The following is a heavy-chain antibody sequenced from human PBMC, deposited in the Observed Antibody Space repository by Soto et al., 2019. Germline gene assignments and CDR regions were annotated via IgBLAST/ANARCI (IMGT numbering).Heavy chain of an antibody. V-gene: IGHV3-30-3*01. CDR2: ISYDGSNK. CDR1: GFTFSSYA. J-gene: IGHJ4*02. Sequence: GGSLRLSCAASGFTFSSYAMHWVRQAPGKGLEWVAVISYDGSNKYYADSVKGRFTISRDNSKNTLYLQMNSLRAEDTAVYYCARDGSSGYIDYWGQGTLVTVSS. CDR3: ARDGSSGYIDY. D-gene: IGHD3-22*01.